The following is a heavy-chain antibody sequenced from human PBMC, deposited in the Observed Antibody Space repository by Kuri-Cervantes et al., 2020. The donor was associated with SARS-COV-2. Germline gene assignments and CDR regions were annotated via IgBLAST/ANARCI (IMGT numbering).Heavy chain of an antibody. D-gene: IGHD3-3*01. CDR2: MNPNSGNT. V-gene: IGHV1-8*03. J-gene: IGHJ4*02. CDR3: ARRFLEWLLKRYYFDY. CDR1: GYTFTSYD. Sequence: ASVKVSCKASGYTFTSYDINWVRQATGQGLEWMGWMNPNSGNTGYAQKFQGRVTITRNTSISTAYMELSSLRSEDTAVYYCARRFLEWLLKRYYFDYWGQGTLVTVSS.